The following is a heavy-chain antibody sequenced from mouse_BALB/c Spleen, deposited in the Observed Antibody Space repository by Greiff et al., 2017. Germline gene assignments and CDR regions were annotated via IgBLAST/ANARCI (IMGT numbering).Heavy chain of an antibody. J-gene: IGHJ2*01. CDR3: ARGRDITTVVGFDY. V-gene: IGHV1-14*01. CDR1: GYTFTSYG. CDR2: INPYNDGT. Sequence: VQLQQSGPELVKPGASVKMSCKASGYTFTSYGMHWVKQRPGQGLEWIGYINPYNDGTKYNEKFKGKATLTSDKSSSTAYMQLSSLTSEDSAVYYCARGRDITTVVGFDYWGQGTTLTVSS. D-gene: IGHD1-1*01.